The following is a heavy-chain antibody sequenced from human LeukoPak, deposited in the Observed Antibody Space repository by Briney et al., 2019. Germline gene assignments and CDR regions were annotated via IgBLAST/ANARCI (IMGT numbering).Heavy chain of an antibody. CDR2: INPNSGGT. CDR3: ARVSCSGGTCYDLGWFDS. Sequence: ASVKVSGKGSGYTSIDYHIHWVRQAPGQGLEWMGWINPNSGGTIYAQKFQGRVTMTRDTSINTAYMELSRLTSDDAAMYYCARVSCSGGTCYDLGWFDSWGQGTLVTVSS. J-gene: IGHJ5*01. D-gene: IGHD2-15*01. V-gene: IGHV1-2*02. CDR1: GYTSIDYH.